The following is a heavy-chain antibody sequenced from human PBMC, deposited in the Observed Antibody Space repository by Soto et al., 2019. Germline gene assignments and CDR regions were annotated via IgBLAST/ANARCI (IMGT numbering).Heavy chain of an antibody. CDR3: ARTTTVTTFLISDI. J-gene: IGHJ3*02. D-gene: IGHD4-17*01. V-gene: IGHV1-69*02. CDR2: IIPLLGIA. Sequence: QVQLVQSGAEVKKPGSSVKVSCKASGGTFSSYTISWVRQAPGQGLEWMGRIIPLLGIANYAQKFQGRVTITADKSTSTAYMELSSLRSEDTAVYYCARTTTVTTFLISDIWGQGTMVTVSS. CDR1: GGTFSSYT.